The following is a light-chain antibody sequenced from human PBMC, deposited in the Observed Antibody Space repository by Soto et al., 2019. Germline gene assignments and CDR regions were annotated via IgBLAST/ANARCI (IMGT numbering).Light chain of an antibody. CDR3: QSYDSSLSV. CDR1: NSDIGAYNF. J-gene: IGLJ1*01. V-gene: IGLV2-8*01. CDR2: EVT. Sequence: QSALTQPPSASGSPGLSVTISCTGGNSDIGAYNFVSWYQQLPGKAPKLIIYEVTKRPSGVPDRFSASKSGDTASLTVSGLQAEDEADYYCQSYDSSLSVFGTGTKLTVL.